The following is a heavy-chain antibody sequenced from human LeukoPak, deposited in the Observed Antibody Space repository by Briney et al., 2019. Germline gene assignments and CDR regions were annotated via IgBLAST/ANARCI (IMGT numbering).Heavy chain of an antibody. CDR2: ISYDGSNK. Sequence: SCKVSGYTLTELSMHWVRQAPSKGLEWVAVISYDGSNKYYADSVKGRFTISRDNSKNTLYLQMNSLRGEDTAVYYCARVDDLDAFDMWGQGTMVTVSS. CDR1: GYTLTELS. CDR3: ARVDDLDAFDM. D-gene: IGHD2-2*03. J-gene: IGHJ3*02. V-gene: IGHV3-30-3*01.